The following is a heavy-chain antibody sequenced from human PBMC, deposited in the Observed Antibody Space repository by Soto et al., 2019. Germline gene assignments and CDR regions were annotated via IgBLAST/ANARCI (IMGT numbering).Heavy chain of an antibody. V-gene: IGHV4-59*01. J-gene: IGHJ6*02. Sequence: PSETLSLTCTVSGGSMNNFYWSWIRQPPGKGLEWIGYVSYSDSSNYNPSLKSRVTISVHTSNSQFSLELSSVTAADTAVYYCARGVGYCISTSCYRYYYYGMDVWGQGTTVTVSS. CDR1: GGSMNNFY. CDR3: ARGVGYCISTSCYRYYYYGMDV. CDR2: VSYSDSS. D-gene: IGHD2-2*01.